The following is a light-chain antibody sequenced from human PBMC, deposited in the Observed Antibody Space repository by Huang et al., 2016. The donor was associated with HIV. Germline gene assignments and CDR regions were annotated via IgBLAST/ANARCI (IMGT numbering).Light chain of an antibody. J-gene: IGKJ2*01. CDR3: QQYNT. V-gene: IGKV3-15*01. CDR1: QNINTN. CDR2: GAS. Sequence: LMTQSPATLSVSPGERVTLSCRASQNINTNLAWYQQKRGQAPRRLIDGASTRANDVPARFSGTGSGTEFTLTISSLQSEDFAVYYCQQYNTFGQGTKLEIK.